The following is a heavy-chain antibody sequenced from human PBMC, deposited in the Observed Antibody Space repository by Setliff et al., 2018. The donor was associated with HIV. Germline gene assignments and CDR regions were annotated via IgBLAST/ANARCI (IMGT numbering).Heavy chain of an antibody. Sequence: ASVKVSCKASGYTFTSYGITWVRQAPGQGLEWMGWISTYNGNTHYAQKLQGRVTMTPDTSTSTAYMELRSLRSDDTAMYYCARKYTGGPLDYWGQGTLVTVSS. CDR1: GYTFTSYG. CDR3: ARKYTGGPLDY. CDR2: ISTYNGNT. J-gene: IGHJ4*02. D-gene: IGHD6-19*01. V-gene: IGHV1-18*01.